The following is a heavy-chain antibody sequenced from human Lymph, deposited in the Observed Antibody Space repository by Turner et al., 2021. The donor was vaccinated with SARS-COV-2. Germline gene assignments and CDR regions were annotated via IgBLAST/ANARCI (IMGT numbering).Heavy chain of an antibody. J-gene: IGHJ6*02. CDR3: ARGRYSGGGMDV. D-gene: IGHD1-26*01. Sequence: QVQLVQSGAEVKKPGASVKVSCKAPGYTFTSYDINWVRQATGQGLEWMRGMNPNSGNTGYAQKFQGKVTMTRNTSKSTAYMELSSLRSEDTAVYYCARGRYSGGGMDVWGQGTTVTVSS. V-gene: IGHV1-8*02. CDR2: MNPNSGNT. CDR1: GYTFTSYD.